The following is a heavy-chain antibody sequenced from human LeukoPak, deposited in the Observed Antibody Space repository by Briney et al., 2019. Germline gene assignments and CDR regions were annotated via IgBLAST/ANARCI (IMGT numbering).Heavy chain of an antibody. CDR3: AIAGASGSYYREYYFDY. J-gene: IGHJ4*02. Sequence: PSETLSLTCTVSGGSISSSSYYWGWIRQPPGKGLEWIGSIYYSGSTYYNPSLKSRVTISVDTSKNQFSLKLSSVTAADTAVYYCAIAGASGSYYREYYFDYWGQGTLVTVSS. V-gene: IGHV4-39*07. CDR2: IYYSGST. D-gene: IGHD1-26*01. CDR1: GGSISSSSYY.